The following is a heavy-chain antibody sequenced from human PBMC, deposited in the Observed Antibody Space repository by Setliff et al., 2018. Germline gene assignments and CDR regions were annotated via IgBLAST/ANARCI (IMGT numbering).Heavy chain of an antibody. Sequence: ASVKVSCKASGYSPSNYVMNWVRQAPGQGLEWMGWINTKTGDPSYAQCYTGRFAFSLDTSDSTTYLDISTLKAEDTATYFCARADHLVTTTFDYWGQGTLVTVSS. D-gene: IGHD4-17*01. J-gene: IGHJ4*01. CDR3: ARADHLVTTTFDY. CDR1: GYSPSNYV. V-gene: IGHV7-4-1*02. CDR2: INTKTGDP.